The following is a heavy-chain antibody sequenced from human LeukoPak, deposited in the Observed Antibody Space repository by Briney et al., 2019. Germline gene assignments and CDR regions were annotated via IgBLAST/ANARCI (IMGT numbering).Heavy chain of an antibody. Sequence: PGGSLRLSCAASGFTFSNYYMSWIRQTPGKGLEWLSYFSGSGGDIHYADSVKGRFTISRDNAKNSLYLQMNSLRAEDTVMYYCARDIRAVGVTLYFDYWGQGILVTVTS. D-gene: IGHD1-26*01. V-gene: IGHV3-11*01. CDR1: GFTFSNYY. J-gene: IGHJ4*02. CDR2: FSGSGGDI. CDR3: ARDIRAVGVTLYFDY.